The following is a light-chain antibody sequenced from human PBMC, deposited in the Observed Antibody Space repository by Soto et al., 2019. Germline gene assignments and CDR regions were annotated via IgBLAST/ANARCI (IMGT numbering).Light chain of an antibody. CDR1: SSDFGGYNY. Sequence: QSVLTQPPSASASPGQSVTISCTGTSSDFGGYNYVSWYQQHPGKAPKLVIYEVTKRPSGVPDRFSGSKSGNTASLTVSGLQAEDEADYYCSSYVGSMVFGGGTKLTVL. CDR2: EVT. V-gene: IGLV2-8*01. CDR3: SSYVGSMV. J-gene: IGLJ2*01.